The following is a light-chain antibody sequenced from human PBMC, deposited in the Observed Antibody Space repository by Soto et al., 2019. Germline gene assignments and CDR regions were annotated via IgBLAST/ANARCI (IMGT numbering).Light chain of an antibody. CDR2: GAS. CDR1: QSVYSN. V-gene: IGKV3-15*01. CDR3: QQYDNWPPNT. Sequence: EIVMTQSPATLSVSPGERASLSCRASQSVYSNLAWYQQKPGQAPRFLIYGASTRATGIPARFSGSGSGTEFTLTISSLQSEDFAVYYCQQYDNWPPNTFGQGTRLEV. J-gene: IGKJ5*01.